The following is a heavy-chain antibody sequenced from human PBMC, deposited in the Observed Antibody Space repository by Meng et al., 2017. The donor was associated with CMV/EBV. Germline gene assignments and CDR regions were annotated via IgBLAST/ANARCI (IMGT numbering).Heavy chain of an antibody. CDR1: GGSISSYH. Sequence: SDTLSLTCTVSGGSISSYHWSWIRQPPGKGLEWIGYIYYSGSTNYNPSLKSRVTISVDTSKNQFSLKLSSVTAADTAVYYCATSSYDYVWGSYRSGDYYGMDVWGQGTTVTVSS. V-gene: IGHV4-59*07. CDR3: ATSSYDYVWGSYRSGDYYGMDV. J-gene: IGHJ6*02. CDR2: IYYSGST. D-gene: IGHD3-16*02.